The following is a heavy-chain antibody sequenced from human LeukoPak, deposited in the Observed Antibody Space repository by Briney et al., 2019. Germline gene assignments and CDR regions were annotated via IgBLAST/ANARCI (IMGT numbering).Heavy chain of an antibody. J-gene: IGHJ3*02. CDR3: ASAYLIRDAFDI. Sequence: PSQTLSLTCTVAGGAIGSGAYYWSWIRQHPGKGLEWIGYIHYSGSTYYNTSLKTRVTISVDTSQNQFSLKLSSVTAADTAVYYCASAYLIRDAFDIWGQGTMVTVSS. CDR1: GGAIGSGAYY. D-gene: IGHD3-16*01. V-gene: IGHV4-31*03. CDR2: IHYSGST.